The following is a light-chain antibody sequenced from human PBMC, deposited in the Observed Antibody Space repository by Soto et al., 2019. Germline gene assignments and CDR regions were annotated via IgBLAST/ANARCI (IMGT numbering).Light chain of an antibody. CDR3: QQYDNCPTWT. CDR1: QSVSSN. Sequence: EIVMTQSPATLSVSPGERATLSCRTSQSVSSNLAWYQQKPGQAPRLLIYGASTRATGIPARFSGNGSGTEFTLTVSSLQSEDVAVYYCQQYDNCPTWTFGQGTKVDIK. CDR2: GAS. J-gene: IGKJ1*01. V-gene: IGKV3-15*01.